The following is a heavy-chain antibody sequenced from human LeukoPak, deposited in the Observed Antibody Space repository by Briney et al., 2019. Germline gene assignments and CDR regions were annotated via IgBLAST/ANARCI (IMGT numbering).Heavy chain of an antibody. D-gene: IGHD2-15*01. J-gene: IGHJ3*02. Sequence: ASVKVSCKASGYTFTSYDINWVRQATGQGLEWMGWMNPNSGNTGYAQKFQGRVTMTRNTSISTAYMELSSLRSEDTAVYYCAISLGYCSGGSCYSRMGAFDIWGQGAMVTVSS. V-gene: IGHV1-8*01. CDR2: MNPNSGNT. CDR1: GYTFTSYD. CDR3: AISLGYCSGGSCYSRMGAFDI.